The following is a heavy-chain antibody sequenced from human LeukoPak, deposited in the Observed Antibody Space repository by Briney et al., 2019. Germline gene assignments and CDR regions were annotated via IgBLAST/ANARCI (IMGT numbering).Heavy chain of an antibody. CDR3: ATGNAGYYYYGMDV. CDR2: INHSGST. V-gene: IGHV4-34*01. CDR1: GGSFSGYY. J-gene: IGHJ6*02. Sequence: SETLSLTCAVYGGSFSGYYWSWIRQPPGKGLEWIGEINHSGSTNYNPALKSRVTISVDTSKNQFSLKLSSVPAADTAVYYCATGNAGYYYYGMDVWGQGTTVTVSS.